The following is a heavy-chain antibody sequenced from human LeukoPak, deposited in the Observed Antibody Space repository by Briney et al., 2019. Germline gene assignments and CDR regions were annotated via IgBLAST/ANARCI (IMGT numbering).Heavy chain of an antibody. J-gene: IGHJ4*02. V-gene: IGHV1-69*04. CDR2: IIPILGIA. CDR3: AREFDFWSGYLDY. CDR1: GGTFSSYT. D-gene: IGHD3-3*01. Sequence: KPGSSVKVSCKASGGTFSSYTISWVRQAPGQGLEWVGRIIPILGIANYAQKFQGRVTITADKSTSTAYMELSSLRSEDTAVYYCAREFDFWSGYLDYWGQGTLVTVSS.